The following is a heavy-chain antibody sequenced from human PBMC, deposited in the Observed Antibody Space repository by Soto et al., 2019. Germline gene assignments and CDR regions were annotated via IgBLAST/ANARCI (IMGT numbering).Heavy chain of an antibody. J-gene: IGHJ5*02. D-gene: IGHD6-13*01. CDR3: VRRHVSATGIDWFDP. CDR1: GYTFTSYG. CDR2: INAANGDT. Sequence: ASVKVSCKASGYTFTSYGIHWVRQAPGQRLEWMGWINAANGDTKYSPKFQGRVTITRDASASTAYMELSSLRSEDTAVYYCVRRHVSATGIDWFDPWGQGTLVTVSS. V-gene: IGHV1-3*01.